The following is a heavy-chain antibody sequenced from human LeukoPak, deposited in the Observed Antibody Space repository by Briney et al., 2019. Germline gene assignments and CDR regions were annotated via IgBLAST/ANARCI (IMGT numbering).Heavy chain of an antibody. D-gene: IGHD3-22*01. J-gene: IGHJ4*02. V-gene: IGHV4-34*01. CDR1: GGSFSGYY. Sequence: EPSETLSLTCAVYGGSFSGYYWSWIRQPPGKGLEWIGEINHSGSTNYNPSLKSRVTISVDTSKNQFSLKLSSVTAADTAVYYCARGGPFNYYDSSGRSFDYWGQGTLVTVSS. CDR2: INHSGST. CDR3: ARGGPFNYYDSSGRSFDY.